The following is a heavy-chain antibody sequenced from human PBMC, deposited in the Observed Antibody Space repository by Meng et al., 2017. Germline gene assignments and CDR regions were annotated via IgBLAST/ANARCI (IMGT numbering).Heavy chain of an antibody. CDR1: GYTFTSYA. J-gene: IGHJ5*02. CDR3: ARDKLKTFDP. Sequence: VQFVQSWAEVKKPGASVKVSCKASGYTFTSYAMHWVRQAPGQRLEWMGWINAGNGNTKYSQKFQGRVTITRDTSASTAYMELSSLRSEDTAVYYCARDKLKTFDPWGQGTLVTVSS. V-gene: IGHV1-3*01. CDR2: INAGNGNT.